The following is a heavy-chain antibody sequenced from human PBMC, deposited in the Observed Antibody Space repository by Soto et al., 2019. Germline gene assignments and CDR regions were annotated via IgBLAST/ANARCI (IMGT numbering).Heavy chain of an antibody. CDR3: ATAAGYSGYQIYYCYGMDV. CDR1: GYTLTELS. D-gene: IGHD5-12*01. Sequence: ASVKVSFKVSGYTLTELSMHWVRQAPGKGLEWMGGFDPEDGETIYAQKFQGRVTMTEDTSTDTAYMELSSLRSEDTAVYYCATAAGYSGYQIYYCYGMDVWGQGTTVTVSS. V-gene: IGHV1-24*01. J-gene: IGHJ6*02. CDR2: FDPEDGET.